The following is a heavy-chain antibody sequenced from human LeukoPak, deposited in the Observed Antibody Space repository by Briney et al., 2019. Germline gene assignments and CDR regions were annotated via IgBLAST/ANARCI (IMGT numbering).Heavy chain of an antibody. Sequence: PSETLSLTCTVSGASISSTSHHWGWIRQPPGKGLEWIGAIYYNGYTYYNPSLRSRVTTSVITSKNQFSLKLSAVTAADTAVYYCARLEWGSAGSGSFDHWGHGTLVTVSS. V-gene: IGHV4-39*01. D-gene: IGHD6-25*01. CDR2: IYYNGYT. CDR3: ARLEWGSAGSGSFDH. J-gene: IGHJ4*01. CDR1: GASISSTSHH.